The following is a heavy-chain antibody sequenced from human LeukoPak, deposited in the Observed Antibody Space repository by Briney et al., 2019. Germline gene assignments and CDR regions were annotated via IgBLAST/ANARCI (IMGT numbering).Heavy chain of an antibody. CDR1: GFNFNNAW. V-gene: IGHV3-48*01. J-gene: IGHJ6*02. D-gene: IGHD3-10*01. Sequence: GGSLRLSCTTSGFNFNNAWMNWVRQAPGKGLEWVSYISSSSSTIYYADSVKGRFTISRDNAKNSLYLQMNSPRAEGTAVYYCASNLEPNTYYYGSGSYSYYYYGMDVWGQGTTVTVSS. CDR3: ASNLEPNTYYYGSGSYSYYYYGMDV. CDR2: ISSSSSTI.